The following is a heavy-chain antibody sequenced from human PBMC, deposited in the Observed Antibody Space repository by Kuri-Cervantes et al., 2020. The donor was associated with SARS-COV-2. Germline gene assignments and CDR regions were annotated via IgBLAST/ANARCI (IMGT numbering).Heavy chain of an antibody. J-gene: IGHJ6*03. Sequence: GGSLRLSCTASGFTFGDYAMIWVRQAPGKGLEWVGFIRSKAYGGTTEYAASVKGRFTISRDDSKSIAYLQMNSLKTEDTAVYYCTRDPPYDFWSGYYPIHYYYYMDVWGKGTTVTVSS. CDR2: IRSKAYGGTT. D-gene: IGHD3-3*01. CDR3: TRDPPYDFWSGYYPIHYYYYMDV. V-gene: IGHV3-49*04. CDR1: GFTFGDYA.